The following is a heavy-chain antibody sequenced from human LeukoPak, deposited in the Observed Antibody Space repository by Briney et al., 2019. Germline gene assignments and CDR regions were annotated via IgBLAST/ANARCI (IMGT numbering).Heavy chain of an antibody. J-gene: IGHJ4*02. D-gene: IGHD3-22*01. CDR2: ISNSGGST. CDR3: ARGSQYYYDSSGYYYLFDY. CDR1: GFTFSSYA. V-gene: IGHV3-23*01. Sequence: GGSLRLSCAASGFTFSSYAMSWVRQAPGKGLEWVSVISNSGGSTFYADSVKGRFTISRDNSKNTLYLQMNSLGAEDTAVYYCARGSQYYYDSSGYYYLFDYWGQGTLVTVSS.